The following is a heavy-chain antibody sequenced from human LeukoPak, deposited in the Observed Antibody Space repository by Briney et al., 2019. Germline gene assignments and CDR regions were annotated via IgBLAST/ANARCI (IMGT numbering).Heavy chain of an antibody. Sequence: GGSLRLSCVASGFTFSSFSMNWVRQAPGKGLEWISYISASSSTMYYADSVKGRFTISRDNAKNSLSLQINSLRDEDTAVFYCARVKWYRRQLVPNYGMDVWGQGTTVTVSS. V-gene: IGHV3-48*02. CDR1: GFTFSSFS. D-gene: IGHD6-13*01. CDR2: ISASSSTM. J-gene: IGHJ6*02. CDR3: ARVKWYRRQLVPNYGMDV.